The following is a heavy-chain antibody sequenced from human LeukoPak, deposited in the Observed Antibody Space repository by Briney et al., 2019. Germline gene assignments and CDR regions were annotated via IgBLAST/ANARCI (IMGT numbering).Heavy chain of an antibody. CDR1: GSTFRNYG. V-gene: IGHV3-33*01. J-gene: IGHJ4*02. CDR3: ATVRGSDGNFYIDY. Sequence: GTSLRLSCAASGSTFRNYGMHWVRQAPGKGLEWVAIIWYDGSRKYYLDSVKGRFTISRDNSKNMLYLQMSSLRAEDTAVYCCATVRGSDGNFYIDYWGQGTLVTVSS. D-gene: IGHD2-15*01. CDR2: IWYDGSRK.